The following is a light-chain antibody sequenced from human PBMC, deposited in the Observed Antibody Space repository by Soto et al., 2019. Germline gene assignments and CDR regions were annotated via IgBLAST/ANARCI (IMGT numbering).Light chain of an antibody. CDR1: QSISGW. V-gene: IGKV1-5*01. CDR3: QQYDTSPRT. CDR2: DAS. J-gene: IGKJ1*01. Sequence: GDRVTITCRASQSISGWLAWYQHKPGKAPKLLIYDASSLESGVPSRFSGSGSGTEFTLTISRLEPEDFAVYYCQQYDTSPRTFGQGTKVDIK.